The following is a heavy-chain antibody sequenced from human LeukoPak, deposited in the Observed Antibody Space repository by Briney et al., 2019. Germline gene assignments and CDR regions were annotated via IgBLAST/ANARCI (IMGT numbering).Heavy chain of an antibody. V-gene: IGHV4-34*01. CDR2: INHSGST. Sequence: SETLSLTCTVSGGSISGYYWSWIRQPPGKGLEWIGEINHSGSTNYNPSLKSRVTISVDTSKNQFSLKLSSVTAADTAVYYCARVPHYGDFDYWGQGTLVTVSS. D-gene: IGHD4-17*01. CDR1: GGSISGYY. J-gene: IGHJ4*02. CDR3: ARVPHYGDFDY.